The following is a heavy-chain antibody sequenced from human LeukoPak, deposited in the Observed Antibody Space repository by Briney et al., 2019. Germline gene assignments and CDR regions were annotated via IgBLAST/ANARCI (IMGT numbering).Heavy chain of an antibody. Sequence: PGRSLRLSCAASGFTFSSYGMHWVRQAPGKGLEWVAVISYDGSNKYYADSVKGRFTISRDNSKNTLYLQMNSLRAEDTAVYYCAKPGTGSGTLNWFDPWGQGTLVTVSS. CDR3: AKPGTGSGTLNWFDP. D-gene: IGHD3-10*01. J-gene: IGHJ5*02. CDR2: ISYDGSNK. V-gene: IGHV3-30*18. CDR1: GFTFSSYG.